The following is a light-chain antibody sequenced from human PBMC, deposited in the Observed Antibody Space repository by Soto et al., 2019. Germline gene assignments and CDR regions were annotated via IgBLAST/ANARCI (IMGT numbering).Light chain of an antibody. Sequence: EIGLTQSPGTLSLSPGERATLSCRASQSLSSNYLAWHQQKTGQAPRLLIYGASSRATGIPDRFSGSGSGTDFTLTITRLEPEDFAVYYCQQYDTSPRTFGQGTKVEIK. V-gene: IGKV3-20*01. CDR1: QSLSSNY. CDR2: GAS. J-gene: IGKJ1*01. CDR3: QQYDTSPRT.